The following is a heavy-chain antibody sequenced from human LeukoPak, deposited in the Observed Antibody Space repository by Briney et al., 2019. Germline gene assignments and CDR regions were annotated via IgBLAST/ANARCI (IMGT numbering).Heavy chain of an antibody. D-gene: IGHD1-26*01. J-gene: IGHJ6*03. V-gene: IGHV1-46*01. CDR2: VNPSGGSP. CDR1: GYTFTSYH. Sequence: ASVKVSCKASGYTFTSYHLHWVRQAPGQGLEWMGIVNPSGGSPNYAQKSQGRVTMTRDMSTSTVNMELSSLRSEDTAVYYCARAQGSYYHYYMDVWGKGTTVTVSS. CDR3: ARAQGSYYHYYMDV.